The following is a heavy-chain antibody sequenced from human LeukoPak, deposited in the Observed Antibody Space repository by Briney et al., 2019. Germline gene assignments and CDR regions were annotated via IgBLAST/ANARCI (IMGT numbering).Heavy chain of an antibody. CDR1: GFTFSSYA. D-gene: IGHD3-22*01. J-gene: IGHJ4*02. V-gene: IGHV3-30*04. CDR2: ISYDGSNK. CDR3: ARDYSRGYYYEFGH. Sequence: GRSLRLSCAASGFTFSSYAMHWVRQAPGKGLEWVAVISYDGSNKYYADSVKGRFTISRDNSKNTLYLQMNSLRAEDTAVYYCARDYSRGYYYEFGHWGQGTLVTVSS.